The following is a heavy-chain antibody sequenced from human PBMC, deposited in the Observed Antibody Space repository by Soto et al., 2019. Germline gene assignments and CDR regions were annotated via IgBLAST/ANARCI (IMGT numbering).Heavy chain of an antibody. V-gene: IGHV3-30-3*01. Sequence: PGGSLRLSCAASGFTFSSYAMHWVRQAPGKGLEWVAVISYDGSNKYYADSVKGRFTISRDNSKNTLYLQMNSLRAEDTAVYYCARDHDILTGYYVLCYWGQGTLVTFSS. CDR2: ISYDGSNK. CDR3: ARDHDILTGYYVLCY. D-gene: IGHD3-9*01. CDR1: GFTFSSYA. J-gene: IGHJ4*02.